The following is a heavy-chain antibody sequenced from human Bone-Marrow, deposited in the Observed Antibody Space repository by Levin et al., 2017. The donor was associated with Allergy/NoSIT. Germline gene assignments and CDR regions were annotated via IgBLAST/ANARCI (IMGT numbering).Heavy chain of an antibody. CDR3: ARQRSQLVAAVDALDL. J-gene: IGHJ3*01. V-gene: IGHV5-51*01. CDR1: GYSFITYW. Sequence: GESLKISCKASGYSFITYWIAWVRQMPGKGLEWMGIIYPGDSDVRYSPSFQGQVTISADKSISTAYLQWSSLKASDTAMYYCARQRSQLVAAVDALDLWGQGTKVTVSS. D-gene: IGHD6-13*01. CDR2: IYPGDSDV.